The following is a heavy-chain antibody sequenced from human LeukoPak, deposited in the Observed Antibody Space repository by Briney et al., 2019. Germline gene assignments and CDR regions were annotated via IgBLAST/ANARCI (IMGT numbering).Heavy chain of an antibody. Sequence: ASAKVSCKASGYTFTSYGISWVRQAPGQGLEWMGWISAYNGNTNYAQKLQGRVTMTTDTSTSTAYMELRSLRSDDTAVYYCARDYDYVWGSSYYMDVWGKGTTVTVSS. CDR1: GYTFTSYG. J-gene: IGHJ6*03. CDR2: ISAYNGNT. V-gene: IGHV1-18*01. D-gene: IGHD3-16*01. CDR3: ARDYDYVWGSSYYMDV.